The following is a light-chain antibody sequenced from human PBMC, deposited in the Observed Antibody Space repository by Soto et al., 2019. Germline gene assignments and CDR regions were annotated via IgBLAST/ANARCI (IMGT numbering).Light chain of an antibody. J-gene: IGLJ1*01. CDR1: SSDFGNYNL. CDR2: EVN. CDR3: SSYSSSSTLFV. V-gene: IGLV2-14*02. Sequence: QSALTQPASVSGSPGQSITISCTGTSSDFGNYNLVSWYQQHPGKVPKLILFEVNKRPSGVSGRFSGSKSGNTASLTISGLQAEDEADYFCSSYSSSSTLFVFGTATKLTVL.